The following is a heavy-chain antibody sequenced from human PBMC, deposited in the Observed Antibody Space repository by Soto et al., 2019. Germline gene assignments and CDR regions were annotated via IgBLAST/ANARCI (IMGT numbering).Heavy chain of an antibody. D-gene: IGHD6-13*01. CDR1: GGSISSSSYY. V-gene: IGHV4-39*01. CDR3: ARHEEAAAYFDY. CDR2: IYYSGST. Sequence: SETLSLTCTVSGGSISSSSYYWGWIRQPPGKGLEWIGSIYYSGSTYYNPSLKSRVTISVDTSKNQFSLKLSSVTAADTAVYYCARHEEAAAYFDYWGQGTLVTVSS. J-gene: IGHJ4*02.